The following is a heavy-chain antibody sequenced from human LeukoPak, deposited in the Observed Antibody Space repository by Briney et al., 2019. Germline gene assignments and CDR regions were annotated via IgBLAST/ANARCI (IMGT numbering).Heavy chain of an antibody. CDR2: IYYSGST. CDR1: GGSISSGSYY. CDR3: ARHLYDSSGYYGLDYFDY. Sequence: SETLSLTCTVSGGSISSGSYYWSWIRQPAGKGLEWIGSIYYSGSTYYNPSLKSRVTISVDTSKNQFSLKLSSVTAADTAVYYCARHLYDSSGYYGLDYFDYWGQGTLVTVSS. J-gene: IGHJ4*02. V-gene: IGHV4-39*01. D-gene: IGHD3-22*01.